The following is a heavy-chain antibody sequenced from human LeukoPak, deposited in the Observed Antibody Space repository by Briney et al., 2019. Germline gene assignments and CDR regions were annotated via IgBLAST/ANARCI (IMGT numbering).Heavy chain of an antibody. CDR2: IYYSGST. J-gene: IGHJ1*01. CDR1: GGSISSSSYY. CDR3: ARQFYESRSPHAKYFQQ. Sequence: SETLSLTCSVSGGSISSSSYYWGWIRQAPGRGLEWIANIYYSGSTYYSPSLKSRVTISVDTSKNQFSLKLNSVTAADTAVYHCARQFYESRSPHAKYFQQWGQGTLVTVSS. D-gene: IGHD3-22*01. V-gene: IGHV4-39*01.